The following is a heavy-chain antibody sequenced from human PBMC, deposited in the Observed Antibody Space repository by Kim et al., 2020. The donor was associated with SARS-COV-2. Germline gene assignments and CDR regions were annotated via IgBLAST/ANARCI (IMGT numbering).Heavy chain of an antibody. V-gene: IGHV1-24*01. J-gene: IGHJ5*02. Sequence: ASVKVSCKVSGYTLTELSMHWVRQAPGKGLEWMGGFDPEDGETIYAQKFQGRVTMTEDTSTDTAYMELSSLRSEDTAVYYCATKYCSGGSCARWFDPWGQGTLVTVSS. CDR1: GYTLTELS. CDR3: ATKYCSGGSCARWFDP. CDR2: FDPEDGET. D-gene: IGHD2-15*01.